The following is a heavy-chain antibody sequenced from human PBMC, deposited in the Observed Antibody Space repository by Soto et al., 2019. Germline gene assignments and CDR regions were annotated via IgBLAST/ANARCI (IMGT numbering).Heavy chain of an antibody. CDR2: SSTRGNT. Sequence: TLSLTCVVSNGSLSRFYWSWLRQTPGKGLEWIGYSSTRGNTKYNPSLNSRVSISLDTSNNLFSLQLTSVTAADTAVYFCAKASTATYYGGYWFDPWVPGILVT. J-gene: IGHJ5*02. CDR3: AKASTATYYGGYWFDP. CDR1: NGSLSRFY. V-gene: IGHV4-4*08. D-gene: IGHD3-10*01.